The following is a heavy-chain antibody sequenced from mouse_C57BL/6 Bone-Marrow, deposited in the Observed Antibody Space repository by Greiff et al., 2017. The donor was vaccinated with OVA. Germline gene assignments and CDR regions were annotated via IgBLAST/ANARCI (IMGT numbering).Heavy chain of an antibody. J-gene: IGHJ2*01. CDR3: ARRPTVVPDYFDY. CDR2: ISSGSSTI. V-gene: IGHV5-17*01. D-gene: IGHD1-1*01. CDR1: GFTFSDYG. Sequence: EVKLVESGGGLVKPGGSLKLSCAASGFTFSDYGMHWVRQAPETGLEWVAYISSGSSTIYYADTVKGRFTISRDNAKNTLFLRMTSLRSEDTAMYYCARRPTVVPDYFDYWGQGTTLTVSS.